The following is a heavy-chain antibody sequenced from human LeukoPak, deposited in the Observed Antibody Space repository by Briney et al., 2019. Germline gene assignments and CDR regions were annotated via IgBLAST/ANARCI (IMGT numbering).Heavy chain of an antibody. Sequence: GGSLRLSCAASGFIFRVYGMHWVRQAPGKGREWVALMAADGDNIYYADSVKGRFTISRDNSKNTLYLQMNSLRAEDTAVYYCAKAGNIVVVPAAMGGFDYWGQGTLVTVSS. CDR1: GFIFRVYG. CDR2: MAADGDNI. D-gene: IGHD2-2*01. CDR3: AKAGNIVVVPAAMGGFDY. V-gene: IGHV3-30*02. J-gene: IGHJ4*02.